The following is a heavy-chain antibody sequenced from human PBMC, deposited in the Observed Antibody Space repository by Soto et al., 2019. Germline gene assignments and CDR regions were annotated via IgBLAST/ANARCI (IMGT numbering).Heavy chain of an antibody. V-gene: IGHV4-39*01. CDR1: GGFISSSIYY. CDR2: IYYSGST. D-gene: IGHD3-22*01. CDR3: ARSITMIVGGWLDP. J-gene: IGHJ5*02. Sequence: SETMSLTCTVSGGFISSSIYYWGWIRQPPGKGLEWIGSIYYSGSTYYNPSLKSRVTISVDTSKNQFSLKLSSVTAADTAVYYCARSITMIVGGWLDPWGQGTLVTVSS.